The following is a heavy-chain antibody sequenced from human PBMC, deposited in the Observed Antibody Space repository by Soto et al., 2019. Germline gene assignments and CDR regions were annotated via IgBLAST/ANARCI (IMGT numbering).Heavy chain of an antibody. CDR3: ARHNPPYYDFWSGYGMDV. CDR1: GDSVSSNSAA. V-gene: IGHV6-1*01. J-gene: IGHJ6*02. D-gene: IGHD3-3*01. CDR2: TYYRSKWYN. Sequence: SQTLSLTCAISGDSVSSNSAAWNWIRQSPSRGLEWLGRTYYRSKWYNDYAVSVKSRITINPDTSKNHFSLQLNSVTPEDTAVYYFARHNPPYYDFWSGYGMDVWGQGTTVTVSS.